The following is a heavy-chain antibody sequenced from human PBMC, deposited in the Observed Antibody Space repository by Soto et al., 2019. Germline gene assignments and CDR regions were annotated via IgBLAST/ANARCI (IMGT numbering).Heavy chain of an antibody. CDR2: ISSSSSYI. CDR1: GFTFSSYS. CDR3: ARDRYNYFDY. J-gene: IGHJ4*02. D-gene: IGHD1-20*01. Sequence: GGSLRFSCAASGFTFSSYSMNWVRQAPGKGLEWVSSISSSSSYIYYADSVKGRFTTSRDNAKNSLYLQMNSLRAEDTAVYYCARDRYNYFDYWGQGTLVTVSS. V-gene: IGHV3-21*01.